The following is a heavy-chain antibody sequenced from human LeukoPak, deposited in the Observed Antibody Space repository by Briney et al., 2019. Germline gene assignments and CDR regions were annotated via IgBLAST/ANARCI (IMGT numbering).Heavy chain of an antibody. V-gene: IGHV1-69*15. CDR3: ARSGIVVVPAAIPGCDFDY. CDR2: IIPIFGTA. D-gene: IGHD2-2*02. Sequence: SVKVSCKASGGTFSSYAISWVRQAPGQGLEWMGRIIPIFGTANYAQKFQGRVTITADESTSTAYMELSSLRSEDTAVYYCARSGIVVVPAAIPGCDFDYWGQGTLVTVSS. CDR1: GGTFSSYA. J-gene: IGHJ4*02.